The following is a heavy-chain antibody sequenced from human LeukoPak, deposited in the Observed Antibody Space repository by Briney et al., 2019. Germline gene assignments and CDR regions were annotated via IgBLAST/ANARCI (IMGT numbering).Heavy chain of an antibody. Sequence: SETLSLTCAVYGGSFSGYYWSWIRQPPGKGLEWIGEINHSGSTNYNASLKSRVTISVDTSKNQFSLRPSSVTAADTAVYYCAPRGDIEHSYGYGKWFDPWGQGTRVTVSS. V-gene: IGHV4-34*01. CDR1: GGSFSGYY. D-gene: IGHD5-18*01. CDR3: APRGDIEHSYGYGKWFDP. J-gene: IGHJ5*02. CDR2: INHSGST.